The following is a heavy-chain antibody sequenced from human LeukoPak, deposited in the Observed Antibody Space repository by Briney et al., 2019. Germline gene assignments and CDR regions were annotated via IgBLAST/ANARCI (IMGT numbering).Heavy chain of an antibody. D-gene: IGHD1-26*01. CDR1: GDSISSGGYS. CDR3: ARYFSGGQFKWFDP. V-gene: IGHV4-30-2*01. Sequence: SETLSLTRAVSGDSISSGGYSWSWIRQPPGTGLEWIGYIYHGGSAYYDPSLKSRVNISVDKSKNQFSLELSSVTAADTAVYYCARYFSGGQFKWFDPWGQGTLVTVSS. CDR2: IYHGGSA. J-gene: IGHJ5*02.